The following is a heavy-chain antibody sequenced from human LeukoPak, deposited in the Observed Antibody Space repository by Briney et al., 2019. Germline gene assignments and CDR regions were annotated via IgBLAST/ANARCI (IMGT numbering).Heavy chain of an antibody. CDR2: IKQDGSEK. CDR1: GFTFGSYW. CDR3: AREPSLWFVSWYFDY. V-gene: IGHV3-7*01. Sequence: GGSLRLSCAASGFTFGSYWMSWVRQAPGKGLEWVANIKQDGSEKYYVDSVKGRFTISRDNAKNSLYLQMNSLRAEDTAVYYCAREPSLWFVSWYFDYWGQGTLVTVSS. D-gene: IGHD3-10*01. J-gene: IGHJ4*02.